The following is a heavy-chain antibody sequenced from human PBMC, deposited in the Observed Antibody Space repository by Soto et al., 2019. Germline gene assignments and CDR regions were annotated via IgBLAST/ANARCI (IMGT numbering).Heavy chain of an antibody. Sequence: QVQLEESGGGVVQPGRSLRLSCAASGFTFSRHTMHWVRQAPGKGLEWVAAISYDGSNKYYADSVKGRFTISTDNSKNTLAVQMDSLRAEDTAVYYCARDRLRLGELSLLGYFDYWGQGTLVTVSS. J-gene: IGHJ4*02. CDR1: GFTFSRHT. V-gene: IGHV3-30*04. CDR3: ARDRLRLGELSLLGYFDY. D-gene: IGHD3-16*02. CDR2: ISYDGSNK.